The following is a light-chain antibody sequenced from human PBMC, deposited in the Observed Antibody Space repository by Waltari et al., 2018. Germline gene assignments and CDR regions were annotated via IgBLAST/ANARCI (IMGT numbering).Light chain of an antibody. CDR2: GTS. V-gene: IGKV3-20*01. J-gene: IGKJ2*01. CDR3: QQYGDSPPYT. Sequence: EIVLTQSPGILSLSPGERDTLSCRASQRVNSRYLAWYQQKPGQAPRLLIYGTSSRPTGIPDRFSGSGSETDFTLTISRLEPEDFAVYYCQQYGDSPPYTFGQGTKLEIK. CDR1: QRVNSRY.